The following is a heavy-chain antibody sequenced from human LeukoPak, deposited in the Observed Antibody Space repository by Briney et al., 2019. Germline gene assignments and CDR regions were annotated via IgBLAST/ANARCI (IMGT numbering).Heavy chain of an antibody. CDR3: ARTSASRTNSNSYYFETTKKNAFDI. D-gene: IGHD3-22*01. J-gene: IGHJ3*02. CDR1: GYTFTGYY. Sequence: ASVKVSCKASGYTFTGYYMHWVRQAPGQGLEWMGRINPNSGGTNYAQKFQGRVTMTTDTSTSTACMELRSLSSDDTAVYYCARTSASRTNSNSYYFETTKKNAFDIWGQGTMVTVSS. CDR2: INPNSGGT. V-gene: IGHV1-2*06.